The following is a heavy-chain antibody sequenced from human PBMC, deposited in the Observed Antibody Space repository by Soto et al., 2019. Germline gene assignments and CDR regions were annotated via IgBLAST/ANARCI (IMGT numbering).Heavy chain of an antibody. CDR1: GFTFSSYS. V-gene: IGHV3-21*01. CDR2: ISSSSSYI. J-gene: IGHJ3*02. CDR3: ARDYYDSSGYRHDAFDI. D-gene: IGHD3-22*01. Sequence: EVQLVESGGGLVKPGGSLRLSCAASGFTFSSYSMNWVRQAPGKGLEWVSSISSSSSYIYYADSVKGRFTISRDNAKNSLYLQMNSLRAEDTAVYYCARDYYDSSGYRHDAFDIWGQGTMVTVSS.